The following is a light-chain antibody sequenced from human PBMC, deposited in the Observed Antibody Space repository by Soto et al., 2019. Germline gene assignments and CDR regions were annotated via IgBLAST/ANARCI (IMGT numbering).Light chain of an antibody. J-gene: IGKJ2*01. V-gene: IGKV1-9*01. Sequence: DIPLTQSPSFLSASVEDRVTISCRASYEISSSLAWYQQEPGKPPKLLIYDSSTLQTGVPSRFTGSGSGRKFTLTISGLQFGDVATYFCQQLSHYPYTFGQGTKLEI. CDR1: YEISSS. CDR2: DSS. CDR3: QQLSHYPYT.